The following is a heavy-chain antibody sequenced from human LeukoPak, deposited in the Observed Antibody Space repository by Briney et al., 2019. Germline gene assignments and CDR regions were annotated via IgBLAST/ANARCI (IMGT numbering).Heavy chain of an antibody. J-gene: IGHJ4*02. D-gene: IGHD2-2*01. Sequence: SETLSLTCTVSGGSISSYYWSWIRQPPGKGLEWIGEIYESGTTNYNPSLKSRVTISVDKSKNQFSLKLSSVTAADTAVYYCARGTYCSSTSCYQDFDYWGQGTLVTVSS. CDR1: GGSISSYY. CDR3: ARGTYCSSTSCYQDFDY. V-gene: IGHV4-59*12. CDR2: IYESGTT.